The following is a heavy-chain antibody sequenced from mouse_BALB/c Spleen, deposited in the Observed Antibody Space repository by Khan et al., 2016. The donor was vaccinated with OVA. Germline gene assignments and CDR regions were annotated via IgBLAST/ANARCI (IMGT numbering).Heavy chain of an antibody. CDR2: INPHIGET. J-gene: IGHJ2*01. CDR3: TRSYRSDFDY. D-gene: IGHD1-1*01. V-gene: IGHV1-20*02. CDR1: GYSFTGYF. Sequence: VQLKQSGPELVKPGASVKISCKASGYSFTGYFMNWVMQSPGKSLEWIGRINPHIGETLYNQKFKDKATLTVDESSSTAHMELRSLASEDSAVYYCTRSYRSDFDYWGEGTTLTVSS.